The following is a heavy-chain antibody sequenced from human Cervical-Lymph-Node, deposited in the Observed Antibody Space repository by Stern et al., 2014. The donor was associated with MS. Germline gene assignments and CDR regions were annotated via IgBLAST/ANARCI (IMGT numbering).Heavy chain of an antibody. CDR3: ARESAPPGIGRRRYYYDAMDV. CDR1: EFTFSNYW. Sequence: EVQLVESGGGLVQPGGSLRLSCAASEFTFSNYWMSWVRQAPGKGLEWVANINKDGSETYYVDFVKGRFTLSRDHSQNSVYRQMNSLRGEDTAVYYCARESAPPGIGRRRYYYDAMDVWGLGTTVTVSS. V-gene: IGHV3-7*01. CDR2: INKDGSET. J-gene: IGHJ6*02. D-gene: IGHD3-9*01.